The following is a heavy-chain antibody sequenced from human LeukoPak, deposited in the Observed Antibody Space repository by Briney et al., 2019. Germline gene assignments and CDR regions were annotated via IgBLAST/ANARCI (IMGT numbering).Heavy chain of an antibody. Sequence: PSETLSLTCTVSDYSISSGHYWGWVRQPPGAGLEWIGSVYQSGTTYYNPSLKSRVTTSVDMSKNQSSLRLRPVTAADTAVYYCARIFIRNGYSSYFDCWGQGTLVTVSS. V-gene: IGHV4-38-2*02. CDR3: ARIFIRNGYSSYFDC. CDR1: DYSISSGHY. CDR2: VYQSGTT. D-gene: IGHD5-18*01. J-gene: IGHJ4*02.